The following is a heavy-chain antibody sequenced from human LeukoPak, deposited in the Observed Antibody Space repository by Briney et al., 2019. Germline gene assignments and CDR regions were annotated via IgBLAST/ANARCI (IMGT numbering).Heavy chain of an antibody. CDR3: ARGATFRGTYYMDV. CDR1: GGPISTHY. V-gene: IGHV4-59*11. D-gene: IGHD3-10*01. J-gene: IGHJ6*03. Sequence: SETLSLTCIVSGGPISTHYWSWSRQPPGKGLEWIGYNDYSGSTNYNPSLKSRVTISVDTSKNQFSLKLNSATAADTAVYYCARGATFRGTYYMDVWGRGATVTVSS. CDR2: NDYSGST.